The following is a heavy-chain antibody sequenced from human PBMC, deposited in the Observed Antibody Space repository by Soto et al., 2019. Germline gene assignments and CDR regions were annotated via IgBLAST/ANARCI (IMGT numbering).Heavy chain of an antibody. CDR2: ISYGGSNK. Sequence: QVQLVESGGGVVQAGTSLTLSCAASGFNFLDYNMHWVRQAPGKGLEWIASISYGGSNKAYRDSLQGRLIISRDNSRNTLSLPLSCLTVDDPAVFFCARELGGKQSPYNYGMDVWGQGTTVTVSS. J-gene: IGHJ6*02. CDR1: GFNFLDYN. V-gene: IGHV3-30*03. D-gene: IGHD1-26*01. CDR3: ARELGGKQSPYNYGMDV.